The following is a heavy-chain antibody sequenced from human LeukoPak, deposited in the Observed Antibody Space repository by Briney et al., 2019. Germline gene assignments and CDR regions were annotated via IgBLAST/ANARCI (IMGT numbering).Heavy chain of an antibody. CDR1: GGSISSSSYY. V-gene: IGHV4-39*01. Sequence: SETLSLTYTVSGGSISSSSYYWGWIRQPPGKGLEWIGSIYYSGSTYYNPSLKSRVTISVDTSKNQFSLKLSSVTAADTAVYYCARPWMSSSSWFDPWGQGTLVTVSS. J-gene: IGHJ5*02. CDR3: ARPWMSSSSWFDP. CDR2: IYYSGST. D-gene: IGHD6-6*01.